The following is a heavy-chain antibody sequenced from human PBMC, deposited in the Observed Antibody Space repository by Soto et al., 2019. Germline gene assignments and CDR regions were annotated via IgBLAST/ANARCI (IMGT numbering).Heavy chain of an antibody. CDR2: IYYSGST. CDR3: ARVNIGDFDY. J-gene: IGHJ4*02. Sequence: PSETLSLTCTVSGDSVISGSYYWIWIRQSPGKGLELIGYIYYSGSTNYNPSLKSRVTISIDTSKNQFSLKLTSVTAADTAVYYCARVNIGDFDYWGQGTLVTVSS. D-gene: IGHD2-15*01. V-gene: IGHV4-61*01. CDR1: GDSVISGSYY.